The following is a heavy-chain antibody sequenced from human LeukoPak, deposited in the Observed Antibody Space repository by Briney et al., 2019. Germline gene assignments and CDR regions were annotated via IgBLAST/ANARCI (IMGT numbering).Heavy chain of an antibody. V-gene: IGHV3-48*01. Sequence: QSGGSLRLSCAASGFTFNSYAFNWVRQAPGKGLEWVSYISSSSNVIYYTDSVKGRFTTSRDNARNLLSLQMNSLRAEDTAVYYCARGDPIYDFWSGGDYWGQGSPVTVSS. J-gene: IGHJ4*02. CDR1: GFTFNSYA. CDR2: ISSSSNVI. CDR3: ARGDPIYDFWSGGDY. D-gene: IGHD3-3*01.